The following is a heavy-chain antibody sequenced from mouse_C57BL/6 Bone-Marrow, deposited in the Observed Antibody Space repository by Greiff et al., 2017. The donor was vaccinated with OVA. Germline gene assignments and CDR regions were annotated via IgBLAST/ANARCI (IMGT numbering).Heavy chain of an antibody. D-gene: IGHD4-1*01. V-gene: IGHV14-2*01. J-gene: IGHJ2*01. CDR2: IDPEDGET. Sequence: EVQVVESGAELVKPGASVKLSCTASGFNIKDYYMHWVKQRTEQGLAWIGRIDPEDGETKYAPKFQGKATITADTSSNTAYLQLSSLTSEDTAVYYCASSYWDDYFDYWGQGTTLTVSS. CDR3: ASSYWDDYFDY. CDR1: GFNIKDYY.